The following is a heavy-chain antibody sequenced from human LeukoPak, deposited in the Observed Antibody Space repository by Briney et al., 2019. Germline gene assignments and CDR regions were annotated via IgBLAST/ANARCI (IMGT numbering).Heavy chain of an antibody. V-gene: IGHV3-7*01. J-gene: IGHJ4*01. Sequence: GGSLRLSCVASGFTYTRYWMSWVRQAPGKGPEWVANIKQDGSEKNYVDSVKGRFTISGDNAKNSLYLQMNSLRVEDTAVYYCVRGNDYYRCWGHGTLVTVSS. CDR1: GFTYTRYW. CDR3: VRGNDYYRC. CDR2: IKQDGSEK. D-gene: IGHD3-3*01.